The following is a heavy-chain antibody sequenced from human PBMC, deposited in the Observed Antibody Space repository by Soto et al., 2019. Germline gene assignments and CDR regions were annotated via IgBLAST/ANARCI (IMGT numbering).Heavy chain of an antibody. CDR3: ARDPYHVLMVNSPNLDGMDV. Sequence: QVQLVQSGAEVKKPGASVKVSCKASGYTFTTYDISWVRQAPGQGLEWMGRISTYNGNTNYPQSLQGRLTMTTDTSTTTAYMDLWMLTSDDTAVYYRARDPYHVLMVNSPNLDGMDVWGQGTTVTVSS. CDR2: ISTYNGNT. D-gene: IGHD2-8*01. V-gene: IGHV1-18*01. CDR1: GYTFTTYD. J-gene: IGHJ6*02.